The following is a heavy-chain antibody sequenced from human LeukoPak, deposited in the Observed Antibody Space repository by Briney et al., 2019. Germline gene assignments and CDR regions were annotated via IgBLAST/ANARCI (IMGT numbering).Heavy chain of an antibody. CDR3: ARGGDYDILTGRDYYFDY. Sequence: GGSLRLSCAASGFTFSDYYMSWIRQVPGKGLEWVSYISSSGSTIYYADSVKGRLTISRDNAKNSLYLQMNSLRAEDTAVYYCARGGDYDILTGRDYYFDYWGQGTLVTVSS. J-gene: IGHJ4*02. CDR1: GFTFSDYY. CDR2: ISSSGSTI. V-gene: IGHV3-11*01. D-gene: IGHD3-9*01.